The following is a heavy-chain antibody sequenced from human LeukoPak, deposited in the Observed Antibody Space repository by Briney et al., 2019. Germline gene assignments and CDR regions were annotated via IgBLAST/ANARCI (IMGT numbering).Heavy chain of an antibody. Sequence: GGSLRLSCAASGFTFSSYSMNWVRQAPGKGLEWVSSISSSSSYIYYADSVKGRFTISRDSAKNSPYLQMNSLRVEDTGVYYCASWGEGALDNWGQGTLVTVSS. D-gene: IGHD1-26*01. V-gene: IGHV3-21*01. CDR2: ISSSSSYI. CDR1: GFTFSSYS. CDR3: ASWGEGALDN. J-gene: IGHJ4*02.